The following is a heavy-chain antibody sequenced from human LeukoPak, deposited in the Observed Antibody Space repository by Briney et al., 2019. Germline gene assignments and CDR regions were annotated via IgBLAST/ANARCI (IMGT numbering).Heavy chain of an antibody. J-gene: IGHJ5*02. CDR1: GFSSSDYW. Sequence: GGSLRLSCAASGFSSSDYWMHWVRHAPGKGLVWVSRMNSDGTTTNYADSVKGRFTISRDNAKNTLYLQMNSLRAEDTAVYYCARGRGPYGWFDPWGQGTLVTVSS. CDR2: MNSDGTTT. CDR3: ARGRGPYGWFDP. V-gene: IGHV3-74*01. D-gene: IGHD3-10*01.